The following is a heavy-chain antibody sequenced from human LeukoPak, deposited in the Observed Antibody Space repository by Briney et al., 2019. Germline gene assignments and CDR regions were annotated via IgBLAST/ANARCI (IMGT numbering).Heavy chain of an antibody. CDR3: AKDDRVSSWFTFDY. CDR1: GFTFSSYA. D-gene: IGHD6-13*01. J-gene: IGHJ4*02. Sequence: GGSLRLSCAASGFTFSSYAMSWVRQAPGKGLEWVSAISGSGGSPNYADSVRGRFTISRDFSKNTLYLQMNSLRAEDTAVYYCAKDDRVSSWFTFDYWGQGTLVTVSS. V-gene: IGHV3-23*01. CDR2: ISGSGGSP.